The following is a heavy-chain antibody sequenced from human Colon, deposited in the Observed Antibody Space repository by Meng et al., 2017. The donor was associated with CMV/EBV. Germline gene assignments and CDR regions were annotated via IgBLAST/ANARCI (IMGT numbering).Heavy chain of an antibody. V-gene: IGHV3-23*01. D-gene: IGHD3-22*01. CDR3: AKDLPLKHFYVSSGNEF. CDR1: GFPFSSYA. J-gene: IGHJ4*02. Sequence: GGSLKISCTVSGFPFSSYAINWVRQAPGKGLEWFSVISGSGSDKTYADSVKGRFTTSRDNSKNTVDLQMDSLRDEDTAVYYCAKDLPLKHFYVSSGNEFWGQGAVVTVSS. CDR2: ISGSGSDK.